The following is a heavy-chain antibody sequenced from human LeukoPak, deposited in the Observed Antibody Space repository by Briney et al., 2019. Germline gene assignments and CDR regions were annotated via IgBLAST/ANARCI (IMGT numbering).Heavy chain of an antibody. D-gene: IGHD5-12*01. CDR1: GFTFSSYS. V-gene: IGHV3-21*01. J-gene: IGHJ4*02. Sequence: PGGSLRLSCAASGFTFSSYSMNWVRQAPGEGLEWVSSISSSSSYIYYADSVKGRFTISRDNAKNSLYLQMNSLRAEDTAVYYCARDANIDSYDVPPWGQGTLVTVSS. CDR2: ISSSSSYI. CDR3: ARDANIDSYDVPP.